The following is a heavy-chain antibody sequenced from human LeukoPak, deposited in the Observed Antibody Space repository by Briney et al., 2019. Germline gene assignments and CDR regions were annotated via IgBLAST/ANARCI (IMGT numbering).Heavy chain of an antibody. V-gene: IGHV4-34*01. D-gene: IGHD6-13*01. CDR3: ARGMAAARFSWFDP. J-gene: IGHJ5*02. Sequence: SETLSLTCAVYGGSFSGYYWSWIRQPPGKRLEWIGEINHSGSTNYNPSLKSRVTISVDTSKNQFSLKLSSVTAADTAVYYCARGMAAARFSWFDPWGQGTLVTVSS. CDR2: INHSGST. CDR1: GGSFSGYY.